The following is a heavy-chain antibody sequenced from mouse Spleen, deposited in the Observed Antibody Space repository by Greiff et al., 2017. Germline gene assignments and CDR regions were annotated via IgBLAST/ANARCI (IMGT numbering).Heavy chain of an antibody. CDR1: GFTFSDYY. CDR2: ISDGGSYT. J-gene: IGHJ3*01. Sequence: EVKVVESGGGLVKPGGSLKLSCAASGFTFSDYYMYWVRQTPEKRLEWVATISDGGSYTYYPDSVKGRFTISRDNAKNNLYLQMSSLKSEDTAMYYCARDGHYYGSSYRFAYWGQGTLVTVSA. CDR3: ARDGHYYGSSYRFAY. V-gene: IGHV5-4*02. D-gene: IGHD1-1*01.